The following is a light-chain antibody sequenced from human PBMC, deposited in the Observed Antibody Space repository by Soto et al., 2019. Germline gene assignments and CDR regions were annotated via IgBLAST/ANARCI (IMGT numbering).Light chain of an antibody. CDR1: SSNIGNNY. CDR2: ENN. Sequence: QSVLTQPPSVSAAPGQKVTSSCSGSSSNIGNNYVSWYQQLPGTAPKLLIYENNKRPSGIPDRFSGSKSGTSATLGITGLQTGDEADYYCGTWDSSLSAGVVFGGGTKLTVL. CDR3: GTWDSSLSAGVV. V-gene: IGLV1-51*02. J-gene: IGLJ2*01.